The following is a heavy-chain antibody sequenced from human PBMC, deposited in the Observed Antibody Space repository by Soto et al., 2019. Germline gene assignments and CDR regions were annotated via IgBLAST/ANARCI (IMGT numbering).Heavy chain of an antibody. Sequence: ASVKVSCKASGYTFTSYGISWVRQAPGQGLEWMGWISAYNGNTNYAQKLQGRVTMTTDTSTSTAYMELRSLRSDDTAVYYCARDWGGEQQLVSYYYYGMDVWGQGTTVTVSS. CDR3: ARDWGGEQQLVSYYYYGMDV. D-gene: IGHD6-13*01. CDR2: ISAYNGNT. CDR1: GYTFTSYG. V-gene: IGHV1-18*01. J-gene: IGHJ6*02.